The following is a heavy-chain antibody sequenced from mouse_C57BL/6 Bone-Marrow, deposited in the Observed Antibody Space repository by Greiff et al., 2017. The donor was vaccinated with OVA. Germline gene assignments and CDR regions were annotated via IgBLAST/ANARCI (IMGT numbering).Heavy chain of an antibody. J-gene: IGHJ1*03. D-gene: IGHD1-1*01. Sequence: QVQLQQPGAELVRPGSSVKLSCKASGYTFTSYWMDWVKQRPGQGLEWIGNIYPSDSETHYTQKFKDKATLTVDKSSSTSYMQLSSLTSEDSAVYYCARMHYCGRDVYFDVWGTGTTVTVSA. CDR3: ARMHYCGRDVYFDV. CDR1: GYTFTSYW. V-gene: IGHV1-61*01. CDR2: IYPSDSET.